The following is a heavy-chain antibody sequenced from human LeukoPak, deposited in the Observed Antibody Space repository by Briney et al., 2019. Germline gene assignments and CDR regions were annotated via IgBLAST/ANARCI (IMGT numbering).Heavy chain of an antibody. CDR2: IIPIFGTA. D-gene: IGHD3-10*01. CDR3: ARDRAGRFGEPQPTDDAFDI. CDR1: GGTFSSYA. J-gene: IGHJ3*02. V-gene: IGHV1-69*13. Sequence: ASVKVSCKASGGTFSSYAISWVRQAPGQGLEWMGGIIPIFGTANYAQKFQGRVTITADESTSTAYMELSSLRSEDTAVYYCARDRAGRFGEPQPTDDAFDIWGQGTMVTVSS.